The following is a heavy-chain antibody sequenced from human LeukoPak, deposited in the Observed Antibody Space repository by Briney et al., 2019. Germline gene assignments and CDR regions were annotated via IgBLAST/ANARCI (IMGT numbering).Heavy chain of an antibody. CDR2: IYPGDSDT. CDR1: GYTFTTYW. D-gene: IGHD2-15*01. CDR3: ARLVVVNGNWFDP. V-gene: IGHV5-51*01. Sequence: GESLKISCKGSGYTFTTYWIAWVRQMPGKGLEWMGIIYPGDSDTRYSPSFQGQVTISADKSISTAYLQWSSLKASDTAMYYCARLVVVNGNWFDPWGQGTLVTVSS. J-gene: IGHJ5*02.